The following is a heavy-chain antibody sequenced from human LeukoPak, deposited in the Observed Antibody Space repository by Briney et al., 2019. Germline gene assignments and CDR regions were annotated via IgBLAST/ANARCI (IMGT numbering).Heavy chain of an antibody. D-gene: IGHD6-19*01. J-gene: IGHJ4*02. CDR3: ARRGQWLVPFDY. CDR1: GYTFTGYY. V-gene: IGHV1-46*01. CDR2: INPSGGST. Sequence: ASVKVSCKASGYTFTGYYMHWVRQAPGQGLEWMGIINPSGGSTSYAQKFQGRVTMTRDMSTSTVYMELSSLRSEDTAVYYCARRGQWLVPFDYWGQGTLVTVSS.